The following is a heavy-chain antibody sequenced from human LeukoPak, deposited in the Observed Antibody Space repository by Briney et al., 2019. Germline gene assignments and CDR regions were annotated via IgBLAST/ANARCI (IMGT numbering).Heavy chain of an antibody. D-gene: IGHD6-19*01. V-gene: IGHV3-23*01. CDR3: AKASSDWYYFYL. J-gene: IGHJ4*02. Sequence: GGSLRLSCAVSGITFSSYAMSWVRQAPGKGLEWVSGIGGSGGSTDYADSVKGRLTISRDNSKNTLYLQMNSLRADDTAVYYCAKASSDWYYFYLWGQGTLVTVSS. CDR1: GITFSSYA. CDR2: IGGSGGST.